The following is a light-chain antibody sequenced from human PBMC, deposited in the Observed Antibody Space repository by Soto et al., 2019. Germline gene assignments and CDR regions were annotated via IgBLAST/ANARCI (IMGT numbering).Light chain of an antibody. CDR2: GAS. V-gene: IGKV3-20*01. CDR1: QSVSSSY. Sequence: EIVTTQTPCTLSLSPGERATLSCRASQSVSSSYLAWYQQKPGQAPRLLIYGASSRATGIPDRFSGSGSGTDFTLTVSRLEPEDFAVYYCQQDDSSPLTLGGGTKVDIK. CDR3: QQDDSSPLT. J-gene: IGKJ4*01.